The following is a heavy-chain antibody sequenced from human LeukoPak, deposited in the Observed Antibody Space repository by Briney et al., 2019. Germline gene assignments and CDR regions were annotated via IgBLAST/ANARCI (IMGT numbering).Heavy chain of an antibody. CDR3: ARGHTRIQLWSHDY. D-gene: IGHD5-18*01. CDR2: IIPIFGTA. J-gene: IGHJ4*02. V-gene: IGHV1-69*13. Sequence: GASVTVSCKASGGTFSSYAISWVRQAPGQGLEWMGGIIPIFGTANYAQKFQGRVTITADESTSTAYMELSSLRSDDTAVYYCARGHTRIQLWSHDYWGQGTLVTVSS. CDR1: GGTFSSYA.